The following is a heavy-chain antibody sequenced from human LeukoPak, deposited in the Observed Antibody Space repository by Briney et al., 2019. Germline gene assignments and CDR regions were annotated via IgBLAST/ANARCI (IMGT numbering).Heavy chain of an antibody. J-gene: IGHJ4*02. Sequence: PGGSLRLSCAASGFTFSSYATSWVRQAPGKGLEWVSAISGSGGSTYYADSVKGRFTISRDNSKNTLYLQMNSLRAEDTAVYYCAKDPGGDSSGYYYGDLGTLVTVSS. CDR2: ISGSGGST. CDR3: AKDPGGDSSGYYY. CDR1: GFTFSSYA. V-gene: IGHV3-23*01. D-gene: IGHD3-22*01.